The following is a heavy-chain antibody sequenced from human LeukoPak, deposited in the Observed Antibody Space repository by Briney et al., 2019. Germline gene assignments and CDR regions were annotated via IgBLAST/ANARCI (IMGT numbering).Heavy chain of an antibody. Sequence: ASVKVSCKASGYTFTSHGISWVRQAPGQGLEWMGWISAYNGDTKYAQNLQGRVALTTYTLTTTAYLELRSLTSDDTAVYYCVRDPSNTSGWKTWFDPWGQGTLVTVSS. CDR1: GYTFTSHG. CDR2: ISAYNGDT. D-gene: IGHD6-19*01. J-gene: IGHJ5*02. V-gene: IGHV1-18*01. CDR3: VRDPSNTSGWKTWFDP.